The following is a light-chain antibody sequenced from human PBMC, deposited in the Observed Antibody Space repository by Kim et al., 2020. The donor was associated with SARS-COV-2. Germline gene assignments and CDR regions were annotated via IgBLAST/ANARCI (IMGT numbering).Light chain of an antibody. Sequence: QSALTQPASVSGSPGQSIIISCTGTSSDVGGYNYVSWYQQHPGKAPKLMIYDVSKRPSGVSNRFSGSKSGNTASLTISGLQAEDEADYYCSSYTSSSTYVFGTGTKV. CDR1: SSDVGGYNY. J-gene: IGLJ1*01. CDR3: SSYTSSSTYV. CDR2: DVS. V-gene: IGLV2-14*01.